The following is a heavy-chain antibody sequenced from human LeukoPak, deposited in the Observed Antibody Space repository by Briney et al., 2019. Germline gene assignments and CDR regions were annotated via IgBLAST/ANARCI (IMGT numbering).Heavy chain of an antibody. Sequence: ASVKVSCKASGYIFTDYYIHWVRQAPGQGLEWVGRVNSKSGETNYVQKFQGSVTMTSDTSISTIYMELSGLTSDDTAVYYCARAHRFYDSSGYYSYYFDYWGQGALVTVSS. D-gene: IGHD3-22*01. J-gene: IGHJ4*02. CDR1: GYIFTDYY. V-gene: IGHV1-2*06. CDR3: ARAHRFYDSSGYYSYYFDY. CDR2: VNSKSGET.